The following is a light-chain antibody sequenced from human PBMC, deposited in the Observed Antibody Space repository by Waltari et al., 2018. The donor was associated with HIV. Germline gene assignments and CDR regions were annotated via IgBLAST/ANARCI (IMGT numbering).Light chain of an antibody. CDR1: QSVSSY. CDR2: DVS. Sequence: EIVLTQSPATLSLSPVERATLSCRASQSVSSYLAWYQQKPGQAPRLLIYDVSNRATGIPARFSGSGSGTDFTLTISSLEPEDFAVYYCQQRSTWPRTFGPGTKVDIK. V-gene: IGKV3-11*01. J-gene: IGKJ3*01. CDR3: QQRSTWPRT.